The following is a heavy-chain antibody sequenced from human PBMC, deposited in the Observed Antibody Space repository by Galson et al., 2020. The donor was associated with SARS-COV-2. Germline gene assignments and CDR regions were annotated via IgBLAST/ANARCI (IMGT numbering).Heavy chain of an antibody. J-gene: IGHJ3*02. CDR1: GPSISSGSYS. CDR3: ARLHYGEYAPEAFDI. CDR2: ISHSGGT. Sequence: LSLTCAVSGPSISSGSYSWNWIRQPPGKGLEWTGYISHSGGTYYNPSLKSRVTISGDRSKNQFSLRLSSVTAADTAVYYCARLHYGEYAPEAFDIWGPGTRVTV. D-gene: IGHD4-17*01. V-gene: IGHV4-30-2*01.